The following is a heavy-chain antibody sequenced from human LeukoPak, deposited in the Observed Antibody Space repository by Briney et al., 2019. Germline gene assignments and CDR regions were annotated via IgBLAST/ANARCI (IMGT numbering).Heavy chain of an antibody. J-gene: IGHJ4*02. Sequence: GGSLRLSCAASGFNFMNYAMSWVRQAPGKGLEWVSAISDSGGHSTYYADSVKGRFTISRDDSKNTLYLQMNGLRAEDTAVYYCAKEFRSQTFDYWGQGTLVTVSS. V-gene: IGHV3-23*01. CDR2: ISDSGGHST. CDR1: GFNFMNYA. CDR3: AKEFRSQTFDY.